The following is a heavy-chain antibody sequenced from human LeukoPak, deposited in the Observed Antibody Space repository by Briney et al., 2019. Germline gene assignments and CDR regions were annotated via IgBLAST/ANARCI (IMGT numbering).Heavy chain of an antibody. D-gene: IGHD3-22*01. Sequence: ASVKVSCKASGYTFTSYYMHWVRQATGQGLEWMGWMNPNSGNTGYAQKFQGRVTITRNTSISTAYMELSSLRSEDTAVYYCARGKRVTMIVVVQYYFDYWGQGTLVTVSS. V-gene: IGHV1-8*03. CDR2: MNPNSGNT. J-gene: IGHJ4*02. CDR3: ARGKRVTMIVVVQYYFDY. CDR1: GYTFTSYY.